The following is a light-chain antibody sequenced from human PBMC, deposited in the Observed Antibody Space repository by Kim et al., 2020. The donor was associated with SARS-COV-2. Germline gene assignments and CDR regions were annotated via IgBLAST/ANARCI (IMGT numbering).Light chain of an antibody. V-gene: IGLV2-14*04. CDR3: TSYTSSSTFV. Sequence: GQSITLSCTGTTIDVGIYDYVSWYQQHPGKAPKLMIYDVSKRPSGVSNRFSGSKSGNTASLTISGLQAEDEADYYGTSYTSSSTFVFGGGTQLTVL. J-gene: IGLJ2*01. CDR1: TIDVGIYDY. CDR2: DVS.